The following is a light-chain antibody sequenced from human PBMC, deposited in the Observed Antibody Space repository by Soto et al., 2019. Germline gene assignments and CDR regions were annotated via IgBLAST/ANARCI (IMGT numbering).Light chain of an antibody. Sequence: QSVLTQPASVSGSPGQSITISCTGTSSDVGGYNYVSWYQQHPGKAPKLMIYGVTNRPSGVSSRFSGSRSGNTASLTISGLQAEDEAEYFCNSYTISSTFVFGTGTKLTVL. CDR1: SSDVGGYNY. CDR3: NSYTISSTFV. J-gene: IGLJ1*01. V-gene: IGLV2-14*01. CDR2: GVT.